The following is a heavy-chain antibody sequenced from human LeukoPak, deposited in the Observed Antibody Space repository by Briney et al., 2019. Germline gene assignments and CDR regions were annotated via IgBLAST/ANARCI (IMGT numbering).Heavy chain of an antibody. J-gene: IGHJ4*02. CDR3: ANEEAGTLVRGATGGPDY. CDR2: IRYDGSNK. D-gene: IGHD3-10*01. Sequence: TGGSLRLSCAASGFTFSSYSMNWVRQAPGKGLEWVAFIRYDGSNKYYVDSVKGRFTISRDNPKNTLYLQMNSLRAEDTAVYYCANEEAGTLVRGATGGPDYWGQGTLVTVSS. V-gene: IGHV3-30*02. CDR1: GFTFSSYS.